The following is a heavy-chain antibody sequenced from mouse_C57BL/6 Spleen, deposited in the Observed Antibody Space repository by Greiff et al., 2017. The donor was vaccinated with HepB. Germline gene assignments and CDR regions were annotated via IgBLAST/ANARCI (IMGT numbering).Heavy chain of an antibody. Sequence: QVQLKQSGAELAKPGASVKLSCKASGYTFTSYWMHWVKQRPGQGLEWIGYINPSSGYTKYNQKFKDKATLTADKSSSTAYMQLSSLTYEDSAVYYCAIPRDGDYFDYWGQGTTLTVSS. D-gene: IGHD3-3*01. V-gene: IGHV1-7*01. CDR3: AIPRDGDYFDY. J-gene: IGHJ2*01. CDR2: INPSSGYT. CDR1: GYTFTSYW.